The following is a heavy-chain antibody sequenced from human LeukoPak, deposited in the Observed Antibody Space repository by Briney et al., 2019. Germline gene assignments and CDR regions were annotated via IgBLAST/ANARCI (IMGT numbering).Heavy chain of an antibody. CDR2: IYYSGST. CDR3: ARMGDYGDYEAPYFDY. D-gene: IGHD4-17*01. Sequence: PSETLSLTCTVSGGSISSSSYYWGWIRQPPGKGLEWIGSIYYSGSTYYDPSLKSRVTISVDTSKNQFSLKLSSVTAADTAVYYCARMGDYGDYEAPYFDYWGQGTLVTVSS. V-gene: IGHV4-39*07. J-gene: IGHJ4*02. CDR1: GGSISSSSYY.